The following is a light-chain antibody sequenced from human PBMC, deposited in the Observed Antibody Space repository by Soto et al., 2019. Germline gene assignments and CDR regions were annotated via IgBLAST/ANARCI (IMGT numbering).Light chain of an antibody. J-gene: IGKJ1*01. V-gene: IGKV1-39*01. CDR3: QQTYSAPPWT. Sequence: DIQMTQSPSSLSASVGGRVTITCRASQSISSYLNWYQQKPGKAPDLLIYTTTSLQSEVPSRFSGSGSETHFSLTITSLQPEDFATYFCQQTYSAPPWTFGPGTKVDIK. CDR2: TTT. CDR1: QSISSY.